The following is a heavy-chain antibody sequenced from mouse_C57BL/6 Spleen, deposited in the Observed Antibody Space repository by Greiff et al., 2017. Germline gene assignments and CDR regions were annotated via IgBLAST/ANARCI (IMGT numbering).Heavy chain of an antibody. CDR1: GFRFNTYA. J-gene: IGHJ2*01. CDR3: VRLADWDYVDD. CDR2: IRSKSNNYAT. D-gene: IGHD4-1*01. Sequence: EVQLVESGGGLVQPKGSLKLSCAASGFRFNTYAMNWVRQAPGKGLEWVARIRSKSNNYATYYADSVKDRFTISRDDSESMLYLQMNNLKTEDTAMYYCVRLADWDYVDDWGQGTTLTVSS. V-gene: IGHV10-1*01.